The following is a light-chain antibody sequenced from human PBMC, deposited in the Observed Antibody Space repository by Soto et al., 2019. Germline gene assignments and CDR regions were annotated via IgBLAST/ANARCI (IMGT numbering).Light chain of an antibody. CDR2: EVS. CDR1: SSDVGGYNF. J-gene: IGLJ1*01. CDR3: SSYAGNRHFYV. V-gene: IGLV2-8*01. Sequence: QSALTQPTSASGSPGQSVTISCTGTSSDVGGYNFVSWYQQHPGKAPKLMIYEVSKRPSGIPDRFSGSKSGNTASLTVSGLQAEDEADYYCSSYAGNRHFYVFGTGTKLTVL.